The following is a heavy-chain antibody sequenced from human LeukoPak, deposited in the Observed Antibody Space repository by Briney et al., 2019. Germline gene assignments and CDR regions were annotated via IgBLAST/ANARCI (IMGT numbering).Heavy chain of an antibody. Sequence: RASETLSLTCTVSGGSISSSSYYWGWIRQPPGKGLEWIGSIYYSGSTYYNPSLKSRVTISVDTSKNQFSLKLSSVTAADTAVYYCARLSSGTKPHYWGQGTLVTVSS. J-gene: IGHJ4*02. CDR1: GGSISSSSYY. V-gene: IGHV4-39*01. CDR2: IYYSGST. D-gene: IGHD1-7*01. CDR3: ARLSSGTKPHY.